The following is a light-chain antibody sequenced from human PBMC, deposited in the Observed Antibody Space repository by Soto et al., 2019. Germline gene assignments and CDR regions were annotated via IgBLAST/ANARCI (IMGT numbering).Light chain of an antibody. CDR2: DAS. CDR3: QQDYNLPVT. Sequence: EIVLTQSPGTLSLSPGERATLSCTASQSVSSSYLAWYQQKPGQAPRLLISDASTRATSIPARFSGSGSGTDFTLTISSLQPEDFAVYYCQQDYNLPVTFGQGTKVDIK. V-gene: IGKV3D-7*01. J-gene: IGKJ1*01. CDR1: QSVSSSY.